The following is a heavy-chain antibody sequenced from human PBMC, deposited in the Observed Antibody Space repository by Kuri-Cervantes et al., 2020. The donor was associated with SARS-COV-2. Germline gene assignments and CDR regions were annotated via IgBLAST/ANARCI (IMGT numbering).Heavy chain of an antibody. Sequence: GGSLRLSCAASGFSFSSYAMHWVRQAPGKGPEWVAVVSYDGSDNDYADSVKGRFSISRDNSKSTLYLQMSSLRIEDTAIYYCARDMGAIVLVRRDWFDPWGPGTRVTGAS. V-gene: IGHV3-30*04. CDR2: VSYDGSDN. D-gene: IGHD2-2*01. CDR1: GFSFSSYA. CDR3: ARDMGAIVLVRRDWFDP. J-gene: IGHJ5*02.